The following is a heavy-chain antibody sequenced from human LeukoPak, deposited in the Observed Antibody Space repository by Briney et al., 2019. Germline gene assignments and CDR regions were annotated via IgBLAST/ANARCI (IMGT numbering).Heavy chain of an antibody. D-gene: IGHD4-17*01. Sequence: GGSLRLSCAASGFTFSSYAMTWVRQAPGKGLEWVSGISDTGRSTYYADSVKGRFTISRSNSKSTLYLQMNSLGDEDTAVYYCAKVLRGLAYYGDYRDWGQGTLVTVSS. CDR3: AKVLRGLAYYGDYRD. CDR2: ISDTGRST. CDR1: GFTFSSYA. J-gene: IGHJ4*02. V-gene: IGHV3-23*01.